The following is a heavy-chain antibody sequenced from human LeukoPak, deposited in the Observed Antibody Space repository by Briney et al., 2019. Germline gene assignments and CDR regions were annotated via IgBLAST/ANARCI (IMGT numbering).Heavy chain of an antibody. CDR2: IIPIFGTA. V-gene: IGHV1-69*13. J-gene: IGHJ4*02. Sequence: SVKVSCKASGGTFISYAISWVRQAPGQGLEWMGGIIPIFGTANYAQKFQGRVTITADESTSTAYMELSSLRSEDTAVYYCARDRAIFGVVITQFDYWGQGTLVTVSS. CDR3: ARDRAIFGVVITQFDY. CDR1: GGTFISYA. D-gene: IGHD3-3*01.